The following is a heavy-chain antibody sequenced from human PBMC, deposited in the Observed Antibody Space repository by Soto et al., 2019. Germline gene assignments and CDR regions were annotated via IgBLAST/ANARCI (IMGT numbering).Heavy chain of an antibody. Sequence: GGSLRLSCEVSGFTFSSYLMIWVRQAPGKGLEWVSSISSRSSDIYYADSVKGRFTISRENAKNSLYLQMNSLRAGDTAIYFCARAIGPTLFDYWGQGALVTVSS. V-gene: IGHV3-21*01. J-gene: IGHJ4*02. D-gene: IGHD3-22*01. CDR1: GFTFSSYL. CDR2: ISSRSSDI. CDR3: ARAIGPTLFDY.